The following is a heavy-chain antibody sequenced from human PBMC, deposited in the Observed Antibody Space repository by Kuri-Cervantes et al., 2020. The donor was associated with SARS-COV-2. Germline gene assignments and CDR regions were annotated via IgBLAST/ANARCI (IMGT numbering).Heavy chain of an antibody. J-gene: IGHJ4*02. CDR3: ARTSYYDFWSGYSSLDY. CDR1: VYTFTSYY. Sequence: ASVKVSCKASVYTFTSYYMHWVRQAPGQGLEWMGIISPSGGSTSYAQKFQGRVTMTRDTSTSTVYMELSSLRSEDTAVYYCARTSYYDFWSGYSSLDYWGQGTLVTVSS. V-gene: IGHV1-46*01. CDR2: ISPSGGST. D-gene: IGHD3-3*01.